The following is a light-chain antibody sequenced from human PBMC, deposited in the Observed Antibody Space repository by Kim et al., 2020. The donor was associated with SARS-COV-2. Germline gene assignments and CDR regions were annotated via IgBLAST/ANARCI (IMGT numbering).Light chain of an antibody. CDR1: QSLLHSNVYNY. V-gene: IGKV2-28*01. CDR3: MQALQTPLT. Sequence: DIVMTQSPLSLPVTPGEPASISYRSSQSLLHSNVYNYLDWYLQKPGQSPQLLIYLGSNRASGVPDRFSGSGSGTDFTLKISRVEAEDVGVYYCMQALQTPLTFGGGTKVDIK. J-gene: IGKJ4*01. CDR2: LGS.